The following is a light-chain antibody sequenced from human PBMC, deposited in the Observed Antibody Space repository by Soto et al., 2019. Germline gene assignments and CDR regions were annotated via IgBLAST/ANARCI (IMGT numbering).Light chain of an antibody. Sequence: EMVMTQSPATLSVSPGERATLSCRARQSISNNLAWYQHKPGQAPRLLIYGASTRATGIPARFSGSGSGTEFTLTISSLQSEDFAVYYCQQYNNWPGTFGQGTKVEIK. CDR3: QQYNNWPGT. V-gene: IGKV3-15*01. CDR2: GAS. CDR1: QSISNN. J-gene: IGKJ1*01.